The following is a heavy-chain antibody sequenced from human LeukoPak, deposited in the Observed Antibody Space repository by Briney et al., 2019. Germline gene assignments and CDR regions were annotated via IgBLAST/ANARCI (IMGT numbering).Heavy chain of an antibody. CDR2: IYYSGST. J-gene: IGHJ4*02. V-gene: IGHV4-59*08. D-gene: IGHD6-19*01. CDR1: GSSINNYY. Sequence: SETLSLTCTVSGSSINNYYWSCIRQPPGKGLEWIGNIYYSGSTNYNPSLKSRVTISLDTSKNQFSLNLSSVTAADTAVYYCARHLYLSGWLRWGQGSLVTVSS. CDR3: ARHLYLSGWLR.